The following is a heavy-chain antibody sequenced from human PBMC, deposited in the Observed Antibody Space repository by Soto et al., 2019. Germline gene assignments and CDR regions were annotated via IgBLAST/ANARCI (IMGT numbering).Heavy chain of an antibody. CDR2: ISSSSSYI. Sequence: GGSLRLSCAASGFTFSSYSMNWVRQAPGKGLEWVSSISSSSSYIYYADSLKGRFTISRDNAKNSLYLQMNSLRAEDTAVYYCATYYYDSSGYFSPAFDYWGQGTLVTVSS. CDR1: GFTFSSYS. CDR3: ATYYYDSSGYFSPAFDY. D-gene: IGHD3-22*01. J-gene: IGHJ4*02. V-gene: IGHV3-21*01.